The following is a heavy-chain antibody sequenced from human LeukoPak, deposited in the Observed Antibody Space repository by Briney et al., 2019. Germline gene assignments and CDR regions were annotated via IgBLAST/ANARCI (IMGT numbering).Heavy chain of an antibody. Sequence: GRSLRLSCAASGFTFSSYGLHWVRQAPGKGLEWVAVIWYDGSNKYYADSVKGRFTISRDNSKNTLYLQMNNLRAEDTAVYYCAKATGEAAHPDYWGQGTLVTVSS. D-gene: IGHD2-15*01. CDR3: AKATGEAAHPDY. CDR2: IWYDGSNK. V-gene: IGHV3-33*06. J-gene: IGHJ4*02. CDR1: GFTFSSYG.